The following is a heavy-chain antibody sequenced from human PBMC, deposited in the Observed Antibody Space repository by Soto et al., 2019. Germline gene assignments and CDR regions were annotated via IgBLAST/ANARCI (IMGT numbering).Heavy chain of an antibody. Sequence: GGSLGLSCSGSGFALSDYYMNWIRQAPGKGLEWVAYITSSATTIFHAGSVKGRFTISRDNSKNTMYLQINSLTAEDTAVYYCAKDLHTSSSEWRYYFGMDVWGQGTTVTVSS. V-gene: IGHV3-11*01. CDR1: GFALSDYY. J-gene: IGHJ6*02. CDR3: AKDLHTSSSEWRYYFGMDV. D-gene: IGHD6-6*01. CDR2: ITSSATTI.